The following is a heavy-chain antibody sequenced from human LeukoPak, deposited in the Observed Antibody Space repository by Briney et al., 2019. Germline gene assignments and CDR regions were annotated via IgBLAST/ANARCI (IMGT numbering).Heavy chain of an antibody. Sequence: GGSLRLSCAASGFTFDDYAMHWVRQAPGKGLEWVSGISWNSGSIGYADSVKGRFTISRDNSKNTLYLQMNSLRAEDTAVYYCARNTDGDGRHYYYYYMDVWGKGTTVTVSS. CDR1: GFTFDDYA. D-gene: IGHD2-15*01. CDR3: ARNTDGDGRHYYYYYMDV. J-gene: IGHJ6*03. V-gene: IGHV3-9*01. CDR2: ISWNSGSI.